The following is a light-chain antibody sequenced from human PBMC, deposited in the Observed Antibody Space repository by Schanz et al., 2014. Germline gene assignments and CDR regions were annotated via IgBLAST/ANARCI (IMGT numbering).Light chain of an antibody. Sequence: EIVLTQSPGTLSLSPGERATLSCRASQSVSSSYLAWYLQKPGQPPQVLISEVSNRFSGVPDRFSGSGSGTDFTLTISRVEAEDVGVYYCMQSLHFTTFGGGTKVEIK. V-gene: IGKV3-20*01. CDR2: EVS. CDR1: QSVSSSY. CDR3: MQSLHFTT. J-gene: IGKJ4*01.